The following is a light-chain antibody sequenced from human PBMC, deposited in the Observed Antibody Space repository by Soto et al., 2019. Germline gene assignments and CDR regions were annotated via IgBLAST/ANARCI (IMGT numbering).Light chain of an antibody. V-gene: IGKV1-12*02. Sequence: DIQMTQSPSSVSASVGDRVTITCRASQGISSWLAWYQQKPGKAPNLLIYSASRLHSGVPSRFSVSGFGTDFTLTISSLQPENFATYYCQQANSFPFTFGGGTKVDIK. J-gene: IGKJ4*01. CDR1: QGISSW. CDR2: SAS. CDR3: QQANSFPFT.